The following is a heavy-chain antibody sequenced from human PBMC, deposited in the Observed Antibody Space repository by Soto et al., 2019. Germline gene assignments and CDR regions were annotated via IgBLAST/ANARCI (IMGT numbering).Heavy chain of an antibody. V-gene: IGHV3-30-3*01. J-gene: IGHJ3*02. Sequence: GGSLRLSCAASGFTFSSYAMHWVRQAPGKGLEWVAVISYDGSNKYYADSVKGRFTISRDNSKNTLYLQMNSLRAEDTAVYYCARDPSDYYGSGRAFDIWGQGTMVTVSS. CDR1: GFTFSSYA. CDR3: ARDPSDYYGSGRAFDI. D-gene: IGHD3-10*01. CDR2: ISYDGSNK.